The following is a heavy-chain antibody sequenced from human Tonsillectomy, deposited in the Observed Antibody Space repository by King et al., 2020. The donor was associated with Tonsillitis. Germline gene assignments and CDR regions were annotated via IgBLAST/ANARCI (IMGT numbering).Heavy chain of an antibody. D-gene: IGHD3-3*01. CDR3: TTDLPRHDFWSGYYTVGAFDI. Sequence: VQLVESGGGLVKPGGSLRLSCAASGFTFSNAWMNWVRQAPGKGLEWVGRIKSKTDGGTTDYAAPVKGRFTISRDDSKNTLYLQMNSLKTEDTAVYYCTTDLPRHDFWSGYYTVGAFDIWGQGTMVTVSS. CDR1: GFTFSNAW. CDR2: IKSKTDGGTT. V-gene: IGHV3-15*07. J-gene: IGHJ3*02.